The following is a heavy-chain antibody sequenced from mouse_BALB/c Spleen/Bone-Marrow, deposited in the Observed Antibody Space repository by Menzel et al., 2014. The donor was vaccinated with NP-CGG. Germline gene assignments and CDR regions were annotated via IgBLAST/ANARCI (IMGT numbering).Heavy chain of an antibody. CDR3: DAEHGSCHCVDY. Sequence: VQLQQSGAELVRSGASVKLSCTASGFNIKDYYMHWVKQRPEQGPEWIVWIDPGNGDTEYAPKFQGKATMTADTSSNTACLQRSSLTSEDTAVYYCDAEHGSCHCVDYWGQGTTLTVSS. CDR2: IDPGNGDT. V-gene: IGHV14-4*02. CDR1: GFNIKDYY. J-gene: IGHJ2*01. D-gene: IGHD6-1*01.